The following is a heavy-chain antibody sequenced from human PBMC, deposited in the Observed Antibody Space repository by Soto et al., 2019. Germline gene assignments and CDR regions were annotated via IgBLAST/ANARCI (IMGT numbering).Heavy chain of an antibody. V-gene: IGHV4-59*01. CDR2: IYYSGST. J-gene: IGHJ5*02. CDR1: GGSISSYY. CDR3: ARAACGGSCYSHWFDP. Sequence: QVQLQESGPGLVKPSETLSLTCTVSGGSISSYYWSWIRQPPGKGLEWIGYIYYSGSTNYNPSLKSRVTLSVGTSKNQFSLKLRSVTAADTAVYYCARAACGGSCYSHWFDPWGQGTLFTVSS. D-gene: IGHD2-15*01.